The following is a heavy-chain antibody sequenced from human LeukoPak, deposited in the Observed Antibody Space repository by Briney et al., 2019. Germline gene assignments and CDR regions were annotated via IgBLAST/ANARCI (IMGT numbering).Heavy chain of an antibody. D-gene: IGHD6-19*01. J-gene: IGHJ4*02. CDR1: GFTFSSYA. Sequence: GGSLRLSCAASGFTFSSYAMSWVRQAPGKGLEWVSAISGSGGSTYYADSVKGRFTISRDNSENTLYLQINSLRAEDTAVYYCAKTAAVACTGIGRLDYWGQGALVTVSS. CDR2: ISGSGGST. CDR3: AKTAAVACTGIGRLDY. V-gene: IGHV3-23*01.